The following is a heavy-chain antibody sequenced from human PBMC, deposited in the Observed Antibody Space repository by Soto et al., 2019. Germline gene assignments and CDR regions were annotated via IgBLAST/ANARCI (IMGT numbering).Heavy chain of an antibody. J-gene: IGHJ4*02. Sequence: SETLSLTCTVSGGSISSSSYYWGWIRQPPGKGLEWIGSIYYSGSTNYNPSLKSRVTISVDTSKNQFSLKLSSVTAADTAVYYCARAEGYSSGWYPDYWGQGTLVTVSS. CDR3: ARAEGYSSGWYPDY. D-gene: IGHD6-19*01. CDR2: IYYSGST. V-gene: IGHV4-39*07. CDR1: GGSISSSSYY.